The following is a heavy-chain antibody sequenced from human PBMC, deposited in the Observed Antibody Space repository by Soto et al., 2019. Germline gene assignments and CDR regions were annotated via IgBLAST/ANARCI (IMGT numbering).Heavy chain of an antibody. J-gene: IGHJ5*02. V-gene: IGHV4-4*07. CDR1: GDSISSTY. CDR2: IYSSGSN. Sequence: SETLSLTCTVSGDSISSTYWSWVRQPAGRGLEWIGRIYSSGSNNYNPSLESRVTMSVDTSKNQFSLTLRSVTAADTAVYFCARGTPSPLIVRSSRGPWFDPWGQGTLVTVSS. CDR3: ARGTPSPLIVRSSRGPWFDP. D-gene: IGHD2-15*01.